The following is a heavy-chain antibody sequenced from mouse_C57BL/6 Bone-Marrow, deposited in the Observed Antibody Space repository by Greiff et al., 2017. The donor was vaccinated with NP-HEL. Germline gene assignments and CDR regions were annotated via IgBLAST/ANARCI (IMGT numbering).Heavy chain of an antibody. Sequence: QVQLKESGPGLVQPSQSLSITCTVSGFSLTSYGVHWVRQSPGKGLEWLGVIWSGGSTDYNAAFISRLSISKDNSKSQVFFKMNSLQADDTAIYYCASYDYEAWFAYWGQGTLVTVSA. D-gene: IGHD2-4*01. CDR3: ASYDYEAWFAY. CDR1: GFSLTSYG. J-gene: IGHJ3*01. V-gene: IGHV2-2*01. CDR2: IWSGGST.